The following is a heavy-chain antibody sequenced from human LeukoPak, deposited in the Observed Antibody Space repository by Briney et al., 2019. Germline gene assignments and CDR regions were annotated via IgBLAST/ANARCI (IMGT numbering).Heavy chain of an antibody. CDR3: ARVGVQSCGPQSYFDY. V-gene: IGHV1-46*01. D-gene: IGHD6-19*01. CDR1: GYTFTSYY. J-gene: IGHJ4*02. Sequence: ASVKVSCKASGYTFTSYYMHWVRQAPGQGLEWMGIINPSGGSTSYAQKFQGRVTMTRDTSTSTVYMELSSLRSEDTAVYYCARVGVQSCGPQSYFDYWGQGTLVTVSS. CDR2: INPSGGST.